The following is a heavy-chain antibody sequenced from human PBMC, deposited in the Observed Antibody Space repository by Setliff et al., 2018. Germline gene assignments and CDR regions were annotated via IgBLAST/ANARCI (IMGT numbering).Heavy chain of an antibody. CDR2: IYYTGST. V-gene: IGHV4-39*07. Sequence: SETLSLTCTVSGGSISSSSHYWGWIRQPPGKGLEWIGSIYYTGSTYYNPSLKSRVTLSVDTSKRQFSLKLGSATAADTAVYYCARDMGQPYYFESWGLGTLVTVSS. J-gene: IGHJ4*02. CDR3: ARDMGQPYYFES. CDR1: GGSISSSSHY. D-gene: IGHD1-1*01.